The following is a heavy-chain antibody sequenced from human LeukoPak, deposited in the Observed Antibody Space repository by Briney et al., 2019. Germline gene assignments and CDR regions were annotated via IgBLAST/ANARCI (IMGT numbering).Heavy chain of an antibody. D-gene: IGHD5-24*01. CDR3: ARALSVATMPAKADY. Sequence: ASVKVSCKASGYTFSNYYMHWVRQAPGQGLEWMGIINPSGGSTSYAQKFQGRVTMTRDMSTSTVYMELSSLRSEDTAVYYCARALSVATMPAKADYWGQGTLVTVSS. CDR2: INPSGGST. J-gene: IGHJ4*02. V-gene: IGHV1-46*01. CDR1: GYTFSNYY.